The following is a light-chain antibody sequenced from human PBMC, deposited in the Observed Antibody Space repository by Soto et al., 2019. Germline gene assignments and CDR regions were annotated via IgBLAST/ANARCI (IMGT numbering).Light chain of an antibody. Sequence: EIVMTQSPATLSVSPGERATLSCRASQSVSSNLAWYQQKPGQAPRLLIYGAYTRAAGIPDRFSVSGSGTDFTLTISRLQPEDFAVYYCQQYGSSPRTFGQGTKVDIK. V-gene: IGKV3D-15*02. CDR3: QQYGSSPRT. CDR2: GAY. J-gene: IGKJ1*01. CDR1: QSVSSN.